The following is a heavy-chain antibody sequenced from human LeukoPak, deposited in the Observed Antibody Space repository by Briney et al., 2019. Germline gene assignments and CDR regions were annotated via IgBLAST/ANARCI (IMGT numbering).Heavy chain of an antibody. J-gene: IGHJ4*02. CDR2: ISYDGSNK. D-gene: IGHD3-22*01. CDR1: GFTFSSYA. CDR3: ARIPPYYDSSGYYLGSDY. Sequence: GGSLRLSCAASGFTFSSYAMHWVRQAPGKGLEWVAVISYDGSNKYYADSVKGRFTISRDNSKNTLYLQMNSLRAEDTAVYYCARIPPYYDSSGYYLGSDYWGQGTLVTVSS. V-gene: IGHV3-30-3*01.